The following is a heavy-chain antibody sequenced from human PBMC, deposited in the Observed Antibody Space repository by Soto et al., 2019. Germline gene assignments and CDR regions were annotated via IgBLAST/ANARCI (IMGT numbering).Heavy chain of an antibody. Sequence: ESGGGVVQPGRSLRLSCAASGFNFGIYALHWVRQPPGKGLEWVAVISYDGSSKYYADSVKGRFTVSRDNSKNTLFLHMNSLRAEDTGVYYCAGHGGNSSMDYWGQGTLVTVSS. CDR1: GFNFGIYA. J-gene: IGHJ4*02. CDR2: ISYDGSSK. CDR3: AGHGGNSSMDY. D-gene: IGHD2-21*02. V-gene: IGHV3-30*03.